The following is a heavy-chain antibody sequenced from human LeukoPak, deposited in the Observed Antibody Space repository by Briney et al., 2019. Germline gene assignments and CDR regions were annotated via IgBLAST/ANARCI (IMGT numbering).Heavy chain of an antibody. Sequence: GESLKISCKGSGYSFTSYWIGWVRQMPGKGLEWMGIIYPDDSDTRYSPSFQGQVTISAEKSISTAYLQWSSLKASDTAMYYCARRRYYDSSGYYHAFDIWGQGTMVTVSS. V-gene: IGHV5-51*01. CDR2: IYPDDSDT. J-gene: IGHJ3*02. D-gene: IGHD3-22*01. CDR1: GYSFTSYW. CDR3: ARRRYYDSSGYYHAFDI.